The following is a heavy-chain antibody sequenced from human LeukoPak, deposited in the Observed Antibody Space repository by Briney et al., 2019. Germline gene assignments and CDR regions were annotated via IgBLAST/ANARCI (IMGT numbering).Heavy chain of an antibody. Sequence: GGSLRLSCAASGFTFSSYAMSWVRQAPGKGLEWVSGISGSGGTTYYADSVLGRFTVSRDNSKNTLYLQMNSLRAEDTAVYYCVATRVCGGVLLRPNCLYFENWGQGTLVSVSS. D-gene: IGHD3-10*01. CDR1: GFTFSSYA. V-gene: IGHV3-23*01. J-gene: IGHJ4*02. CDR3: VATRVCGGVLLRPNCLYFEN. CDR2: ISGSGGTT.